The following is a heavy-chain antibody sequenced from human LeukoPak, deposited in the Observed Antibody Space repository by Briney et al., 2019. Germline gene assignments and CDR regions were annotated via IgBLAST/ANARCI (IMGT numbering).Heavy chain of an antibody. CDR1: GFTFDDYA. J-gene: IGHJ4*02. CDR2: ISWNSGSI. Sequence: PGGSLRLSCAASGFTFDDYAMHWVRQAPGKGLEWVSGISWNSGSIGYADSVKGRFTISRGNAKNSLYLQMNSLRAEDTALYYCAKGHYDFWSGYPFDYWGQGTLVTVSS. CDR3: AKGHYDFWSGYPFDY. D-gene: IGHD3-3*01. V-gene: IGHV3-9*01.